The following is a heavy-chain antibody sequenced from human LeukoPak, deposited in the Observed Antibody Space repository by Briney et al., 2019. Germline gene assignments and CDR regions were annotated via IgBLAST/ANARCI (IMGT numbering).Heavy chain of an antibody. D-gene: IGHD3-3*01. CDR3: AKDPSQYYDFWSGYLTFDY. CDR1: GFTFSSYA. V-gene: IGHV3-23*01. CDR2: ISTSGGST. Sequence: GGSLRLSCAASGFTFSSYAMSWVRQAPGKGLEWVSGISTSGGSTYYADSVKGRFTISRDNSKNTLYLQMSSLRAEDTAVYYCAKDPSQYYDFWSGYLTFDYWGQGTLVTVSS. J-gene: IGHJ4*02.